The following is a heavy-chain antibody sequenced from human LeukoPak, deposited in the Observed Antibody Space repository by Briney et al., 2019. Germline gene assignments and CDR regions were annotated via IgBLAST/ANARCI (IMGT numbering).Heavy chain of an antibody. V-gene: IGHV3-30*18. CDR3: AKVPRQNGWFPLSDY. J-gene: IGHJ4*02. CDR1: GFTFSSYG. CDR2: ISYDGSNK. D-gene: IGHD6-19*01. Sequence: GGSLRLSCAASGFTFSSYGMHWVRQAPGKGLEWVAVISYDGSNKYYADSVKGRFTISRDNSKNTLSLQMNSLRAEDAAVYYCAKVPRQNGWFPLSDYWGQGALVTVSS.